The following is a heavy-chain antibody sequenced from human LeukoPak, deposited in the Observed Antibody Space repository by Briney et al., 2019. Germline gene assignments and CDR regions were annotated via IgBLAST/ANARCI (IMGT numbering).Heavy chain of an antibody. V-gene: IGHV1-8*01. Sequence: ASVKVSCKASGYTFTSYDINWVRQVTGQGLEWMGWMNPNSGNTGYAQKFQGRVTMTRNTSISTAYMELSSLRSEGTAVYYCVXVXTMVRGVIMYDYWGQGTLVTVSS. CDR2: MNPNSGNT. CDR1: GYTFTSYD. J-gene: IGHJ4*02. D-gene: IGHD3-10*01. CDR3: VXVXTMVRGVIMYDY.